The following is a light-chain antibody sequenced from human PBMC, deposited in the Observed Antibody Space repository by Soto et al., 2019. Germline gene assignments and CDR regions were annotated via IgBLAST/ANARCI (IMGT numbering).Light chain of an antibody. V-gene: IGLV2-14*01. J-gene: IGLJ1*01. CDR1: SSDVGGYNY. Sequence: QSVLTQPASVSGSPGQSITISCTGISSDVGGYNYVSWYQQHPGKAPKLMIYEVSNRPSGVSNRFSGSKSGNTASLTISGLQAEDEADYYCSSYTSSSTLYVFGTGTKLTVL. CDR2: EVS. CDR3: SSYTSSSTLYV.